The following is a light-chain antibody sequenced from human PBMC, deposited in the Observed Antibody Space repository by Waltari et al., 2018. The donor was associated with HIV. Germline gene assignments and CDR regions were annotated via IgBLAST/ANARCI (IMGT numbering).Light chain of an antibody. CDR2: WAS. CDR1: QSVLYNSDNKNY. J-gene: IGKJ1*01. CDR3: QQYHTSWT. V-gene: IGKV4-1*01. Sequence: VLTRSPDSLAVSLGARATINCKSSQSVLYNSDNKNYLAWYQQKPGQPPNLLISWASTRESGVPDRFSGSGSGTDFTLTISSLQAEDVAIYYCQQYHTSWTFGQGTKVEIK.